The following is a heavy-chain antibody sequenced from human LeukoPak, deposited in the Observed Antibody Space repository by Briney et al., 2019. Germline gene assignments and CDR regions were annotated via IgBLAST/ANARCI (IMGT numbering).Heavy chain of an antibody. D-gene: IGHD3-16*01. V-gene: IGHV3-23*01. CDR2: ISGSGGST. Sequence: GGSLRLSCAASGFTVSSNYMSWVRRAPGKGLEWVSAISGSGGSTYYADSVEGRFTISRDNSKNTLYLQMNSLRAEDTAVYYCASSWGPYYYGMDVWGQGTTVTVSS. CDR1: GFTVSSNY. CDR3: ASSWGPYYYGMDV. J-gene: IGHJ6*02.